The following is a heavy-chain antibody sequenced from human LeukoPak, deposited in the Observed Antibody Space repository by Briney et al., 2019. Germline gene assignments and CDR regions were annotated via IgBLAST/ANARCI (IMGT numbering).Heavy chain of an antibody. Sequence: GGSLRLSCAASGFTFSIYWMSWVRQAPGKGLEWVSSINSGGTYINYADSVKGRFTISRDNAKTSLYLQMNSLGAEDTAVYYCARGLKPAAYDSWGQGTLVTVSS. CDR3: ARGLKPAAYDS. J-gene: IGHJ4*02. V-gene: IGHV3-21*01. CDR2: INSGGTYI. D-gene: IGHD2-2*01. CDR1: GFTFSIYW.